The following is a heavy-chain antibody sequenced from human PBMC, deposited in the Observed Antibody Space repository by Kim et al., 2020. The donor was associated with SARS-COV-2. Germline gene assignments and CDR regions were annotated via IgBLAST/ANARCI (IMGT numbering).Heavy chain of an antibody. CDR1: GFTFSSYS. Sequence: GGSLRLSCAASGFTFSSYSMNWVRQAPGKGLEWVSSISSSSSYIYYADSVKGRFTISRDNAKNSLYLQMNSLRAEDTAVYYCARDVLRLYIAVAGTDGMDVWGQGTTVTVSS. V-gene: IGHV3-21*01. CDR2: ISSSSSYI. D-gene: IGHD6-19*01. CDR3: ARDVLRLYIAVAGTDGMDV. J-gene: IGHJ6*02.